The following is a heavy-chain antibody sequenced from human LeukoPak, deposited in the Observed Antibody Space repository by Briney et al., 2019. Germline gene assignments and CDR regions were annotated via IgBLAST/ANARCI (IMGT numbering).Heavy chain of an antibody. J-gene: IGHJ4*02. CDR2: IYHSGIT. D-gene: IGHD3-10*01. CDR3: ARGGVLLWFGELPYFDY. CDR1: GYSIRSGFY. V-gene: IGHV4-38-2*02. Sequence: PSETLSLTCTVSGYSIRSGFYWGWIRQPPGKGLEWIGNIYHSGITYYTPSLKSRVTISVDTSKNQFYLKLSSVTAADTAVYYCARGGVLLWFGELPYFDYWGQGTLVTVSS.